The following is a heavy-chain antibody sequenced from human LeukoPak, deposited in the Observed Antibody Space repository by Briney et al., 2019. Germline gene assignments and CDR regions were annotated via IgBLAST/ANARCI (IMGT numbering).Heavy chain of an antibody. J-gene: IGHJ6*03. CDR3: ASALDYYYMDV. V-gene: IGHV1-2*02. Sequence: ASVKVSCKASGYTFTGYYMHWVRQAPGQGLEWMGWINPNSGGTNYAQKFQGRVTMTRDTSTSTVYMELSSLRSEDTAVYYCASALDYYYMDVWGKGTSVTVSS. CDR1: GYTFTGYY. CDR2: INPNSGGT.